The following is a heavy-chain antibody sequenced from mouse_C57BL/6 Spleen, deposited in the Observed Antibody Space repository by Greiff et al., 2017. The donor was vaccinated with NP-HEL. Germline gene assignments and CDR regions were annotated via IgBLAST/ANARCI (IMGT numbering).Heavy chain of an antibody. CDR3: ARGRVLRYYAMDY. CDR2: IDPSDSYT. V-gene: IGHV1-69*01. J-gene: IGHJ4*01. CDR1: GYTFTSYW. Sequence: QVQLKQPGAELVMPGASVKLSCKASGYTFTSYWMHWVKQRPGQGLEWIGEIDPSDSYTNYNQKFKGKSTLTVDKSSSTAYMQLSSLTSEDSAVYYCARGRVLRYYAMDYWGQGTSVTVSS. D-gene: IGHD1-1*01.